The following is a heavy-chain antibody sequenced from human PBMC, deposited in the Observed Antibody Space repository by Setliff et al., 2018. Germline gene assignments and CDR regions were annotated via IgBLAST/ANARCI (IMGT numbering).Heavy chain of an antibody. CDR2: TYQSGTT. CDR3: ARAPGRNIRGDY. CDR1: GESIRSNNW. D-gene: IGHD3-10*01. V-gene: IGHV4-4*02. Sequence: SETLCLTCTVSGESIRSNNWWNWVRQPPGKGLEWIGDTYQSGTTNYNPSLKSRVTISADTSKNQFSLKLKSVTAADTAVYYCARAPGRNIRGDYWGQGALVTVSS. J-gene: IGHJ4*02.